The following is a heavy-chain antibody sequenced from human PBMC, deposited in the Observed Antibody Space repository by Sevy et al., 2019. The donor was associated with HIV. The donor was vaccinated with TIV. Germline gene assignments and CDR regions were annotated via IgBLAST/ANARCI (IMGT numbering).Heavy chain of an antibody. Sequence: ASVKVSCKASGYPFTGYYMHWVRQAPGQGLEWMGPINPNTGGTNCAQKFQDRVTMTRYTSISTAYMEMSRLSSDDTAVYYCARASEDYDNSSGHVYFDYWGQGTLVTV. CDR1: GYPFTGYY. D-gene: IGHD3-22*01. V-gene: IGHV1-2*06. J-gene: IGHJ4*02. CDR3: ARASEDYDNSSGHVYFDY. CDR2: INPNTGGT.